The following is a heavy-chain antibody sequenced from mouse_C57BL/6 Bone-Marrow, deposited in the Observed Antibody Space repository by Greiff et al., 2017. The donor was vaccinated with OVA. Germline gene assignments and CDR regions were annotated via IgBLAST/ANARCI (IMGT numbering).Heavy chain of an antibody. CDR3: ARHYSNYFYYFDY. V-gene: IGHV1-81*01. CDR1: GYTFTSYG. Sequence: QVQLKQSGAELARPGASVKLSCKASGYTFTSYGISWVKQRTGQGLEWIGEIYPRSGNTYYNEKFKGKATLTADKSSSTAYMELRSLTSEDSAVYFCARHYSNYFYYFDYWGQGTTLTVSS. CDR2: IYPRSGNT. J-gene: IGHJ2*01. D-gene: IGHD2-5*01.